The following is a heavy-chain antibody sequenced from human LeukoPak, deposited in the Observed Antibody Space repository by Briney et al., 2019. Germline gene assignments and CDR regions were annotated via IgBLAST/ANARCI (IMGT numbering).Heavy chain of an antibody. CDR1: GFTFSSYA. CDR3: TRAYSSGWSAFDI. CDR2: ISHDGSNK. J-gene: IGHJ3*02. D-gene: IGHD6-19*01. V-gene: IGHV3-30-3*01. Sequence: SGRSLRLSCAASGFTFSSYAMHWVRQAPGKGLEWVAVISHDGSNKYYADSVKGRFTISRDNSKNTLYLQMNSLRAEDTAVYYCTRAYSSGWSAFDIWGQGTMVTVSS.